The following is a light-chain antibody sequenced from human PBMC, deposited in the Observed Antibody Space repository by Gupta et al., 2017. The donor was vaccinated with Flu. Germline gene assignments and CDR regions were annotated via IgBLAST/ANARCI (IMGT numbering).Light chain of an antibody. V-gene: IGLV6-57*01. Sequence: NFVLTQPHSVSESPGKTVTISCTRSSGSIASSYVQWYQQRPGSSPTPVIYENIHRPSGVPDRFSGSIDRTSNSASLXVXGLRTEXEADYYCQYYDSTIVLFGGGTKLTVL. CDR2: ENI. J-gene: IGLJ2*01. CDR3: QYYDSTIVL. CDR1: SGSIASSY.